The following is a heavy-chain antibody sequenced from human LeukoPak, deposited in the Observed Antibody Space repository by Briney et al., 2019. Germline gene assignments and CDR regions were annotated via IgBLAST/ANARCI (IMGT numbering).Heavy chain of an antibody. CDR3: AKDFSGWFAFWFDP. CDR2: ISGDGGST. Sequence: GGSLRLSCAASGFTFDDYAMHWVRHAPGKGLEWVSLISGDGGSTYYADSVKGRFTISRDNSKNSLYLKMNSLRTEDTALYYCAKDFSGWFAFWFDPWGQGTLVTVSS. J-gene: IGHJ5*02. V-gene: IGHV3-43*02. CDR1: GFTFDDYA. D-gene: IGHD6-19*01.